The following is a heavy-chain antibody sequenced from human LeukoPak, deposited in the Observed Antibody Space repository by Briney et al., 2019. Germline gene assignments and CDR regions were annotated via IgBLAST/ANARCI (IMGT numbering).Heavy chain of an antibody. CDR1: GYTFTGYY. V-gene: IGHV1-2*02. J-gene: IGHJ4*02. Sequence: GASVKVSCKASGYTFTGYYMHWVRQAPGQGLEWMGWINPNSGGTNYAQKFQGGVTMTRDTAISTAYMELSRLRSDDTAVYYCARGDTTVTIDSGLGYWGQGTLVTVSS. CDR2: INPNSGGT. CDR3: ARGDTTVTIDSGLGY. D-gene: IGHD4-17*01.